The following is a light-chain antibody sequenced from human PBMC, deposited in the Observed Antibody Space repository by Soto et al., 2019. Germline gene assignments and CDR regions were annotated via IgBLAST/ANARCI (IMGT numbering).Light chain of an antibody. Sequence: EIVLTQSPDTLSLSPGERATLSCRASRSLTSGFLAWYQQVPGQAPRLLIYGESSRATGVPDRFSASGSGTDFSLIITRLEPEDSAVYYCQQYADSPRTFGQGTKV. CDR3: QQYADSPRT. V-gene: IGKV3-20*01. J-gene: IGKJ1*01. CDR2: GES. CDR1: RSLTSGF.